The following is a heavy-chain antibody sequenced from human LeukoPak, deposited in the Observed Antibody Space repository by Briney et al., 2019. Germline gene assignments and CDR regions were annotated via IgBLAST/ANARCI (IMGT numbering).Heavy chain of an antibody. CDR3: ARIAAAGIRRNWFDP. V-gene: IGHV1-2*02. CDR1: GYTFTGYC. CDR2: INPNSGST. J-gene: IGHJ5*02. Sequence: RASVKVSCKASGYTFTGYCMHWVRQAPGQGLEWMGWINPNSGSTNYAEKFQGRVTMTRDTSISTAYMELSRLRSDDTAVYYCARIAAAGIRRNWFDPWGQGTLVTVSS. D-gene: IGHD6-13*01.